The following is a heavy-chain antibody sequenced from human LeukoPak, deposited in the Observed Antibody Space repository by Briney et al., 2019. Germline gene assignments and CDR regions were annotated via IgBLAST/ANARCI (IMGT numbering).Heavy chain of an antibody. V-gene: IGHV3-9*01. D-gene: IGHD5-18*01. J-gene: IGHJ4*02. CDR1: GFTFDDYA. Sequence: GGSLRLSCAASGFTFDDYAMHWVQQAPGKGLEWVSGISWNSGSIGYADSVKGRFTISRDNAKNSLYLQMNSLRAEDTALYYCAKGPRGYSYGSDFDYWGQGTLVTVSS. CDR3: AKGPRGYSYGSDFDY. CDR2: ISWNSGSI.